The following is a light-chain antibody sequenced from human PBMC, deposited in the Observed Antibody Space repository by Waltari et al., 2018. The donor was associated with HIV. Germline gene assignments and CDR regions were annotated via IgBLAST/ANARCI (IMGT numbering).Light chain of an antibody. CDR3: HQTYSLPHT. Sequence: DIEMTHSPSSLSASVGDRVAITCRASQNINSYLNWYQVTPGKAPKLLIFAASNLHSGVPSRFSGNESATDFTLTVSSLQPEDFATYFCHQTYSLPHTFGQGTRLEIK. CDR2: AAS. J-gene: IGKJ5*01. V-gene: IGKV1-39*01. CDR1: QNINSY.